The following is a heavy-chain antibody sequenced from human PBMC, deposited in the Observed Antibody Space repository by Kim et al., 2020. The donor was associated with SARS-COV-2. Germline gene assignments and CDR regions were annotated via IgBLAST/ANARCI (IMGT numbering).Heavy chain of an antibody. J-gene: IGHJ4*02. CDR2: KEDN. V-gene: IGHV6-1*01. Sequence: KEDNDSAVSVKSRISISPDKSKNQFSLQLNSVTPEDTAVYYCASAFFLGHWGQGTLVTVSS. CDR3: ASAFFLGH. D-gene: IGHD3-3*01.